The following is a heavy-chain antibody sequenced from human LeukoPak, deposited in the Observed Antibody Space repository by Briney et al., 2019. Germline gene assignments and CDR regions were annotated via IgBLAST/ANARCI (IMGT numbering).Heavy chain of an antibody. J-gene: IGHJ3*02. CDR1: GFTFSSYS. Sequence: QPGGSLRLSCAASGFTFSSYSMNWVRQAPGKGLEWVSYISSSSSNIYYADSVKGRFTISRDNAKNSLYLQMNSLRDEDTAVYYCAREPSKGYYYDSSGQPPNDAFDIWGQGTMVTVSS. CDR3: AREPSKGYYYDSSGQPPNDAFDI. V-gene: IGHV3-48*02. D-gene: IGHD3-22*01. CDR2: ISSSSSNI.